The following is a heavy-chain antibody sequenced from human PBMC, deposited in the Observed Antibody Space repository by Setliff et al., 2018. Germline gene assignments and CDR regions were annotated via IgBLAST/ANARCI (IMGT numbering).Heavy chain of an antibody. CDR2: TIPMFGTI. CDR3: AREGVDTRSSTDYRYYMDV. D-gene: IGHD5-18*01. J-gene: IGHJ6*03. V-gene: IGHV1-69*05. Sequence: SVKVSCKASGGTFSSYGISWVRQAPGQGLEWMGGTIPMFGTIDYAQEFQGRVTIITDESTSTAYMELSSLRFEDTAVYYCAREGVDTRSSTDYRYYMDVWGKGTTVTVSS. CDR1: GGTFSSYG.